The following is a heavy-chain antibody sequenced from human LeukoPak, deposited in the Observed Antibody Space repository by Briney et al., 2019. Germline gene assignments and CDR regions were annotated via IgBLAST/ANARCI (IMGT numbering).Heavy chain of an antibody. D-gene: IGHD3-10*01. CDR1: GFTVSSNY. Sequence: GGSLVLSCAASGFTVSSNYMSWVRPAPGKVLEWVSVNYSGGSTYYADSVKGRFTISRDNSKNTLYLQMNSPRAEDTAVYYCARAYYGSWSYWTVPLYYMDVWGKGTTVTISS. CDR2: NYSGGST. J-gene: IGHJ6*03. CDR3: ARAYYGSWSYWTVPLYYMDV. V-gene: IGHV3-53*01.